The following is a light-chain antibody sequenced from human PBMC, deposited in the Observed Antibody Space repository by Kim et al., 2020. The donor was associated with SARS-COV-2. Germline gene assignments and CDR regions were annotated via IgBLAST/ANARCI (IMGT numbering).Light chain of an antibody. J-gene: IGLJ1*01. CDR2: SNN. Sequence: ELTQPPSASGTPGQRVTISCSGSSSNIGNNPVNWYQQLPGTAPKLLIYSNNQRPSGVPDRFSGSKSGTSASLAISGLQSEDEADYYCAAWDDSLNGYVFGTGTKVTVL. V-gene: IGLV1-44*01. CDR3: AAWDDSLNGYV. CDR1: SSNIGNNP.